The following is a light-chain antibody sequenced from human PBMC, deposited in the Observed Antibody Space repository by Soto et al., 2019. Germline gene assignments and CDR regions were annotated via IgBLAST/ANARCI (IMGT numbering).Light chain of an antibody. V-gene: IGKV3-15*01. CDR1: QSVGTN. Sequence: ERVMTQSPVTLSVSPGASVTLSXRASQSVGTNLAWYQQKPGQAPSLLIYGVSTRATGIPTRFGGSGSGRQFTLTISSLQSEDFAVYYCQQYNNWPQTFGQGTKV. CDR2: GVS. CDR3: QQYNNWPQT. J-gene: IGKJ1*01.